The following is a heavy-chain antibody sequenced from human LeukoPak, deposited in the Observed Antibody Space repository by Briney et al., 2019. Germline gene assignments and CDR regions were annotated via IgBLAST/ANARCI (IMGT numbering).Heavy chain of an antibody. CDR3: AKRSGYPTGWFFDF. V-gene: IGHV3-23*01. Sequence: AGSLRLCCAASGFTFSSYAISGLRQAPGEGVEWVSVIGCSGGSTYYADSVKGGITISRDNAKYTRFLQMESLRAEATAVVYCAKRSGYPTGWFFDFWGQGTLVTVSS. D-gene: IGHD6-19*01. CDR2: IGCSGGST. CDR1: GFTFSSYA. J-gene: IGHJ4*02.